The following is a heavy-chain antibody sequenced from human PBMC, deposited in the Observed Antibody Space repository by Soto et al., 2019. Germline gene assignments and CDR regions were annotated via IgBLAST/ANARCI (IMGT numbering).Heavy chain of an antibody. D-gene: IGHD3-22*01. V-gene: IGHV1-69*13. CDR3: ARQFDYDSRDYYYRC. J-gene: IGHJ4*02. CDR1: GGTLSRYA. Sequence: SVKVSCKASGGTLSRYAISWVRQAPGQGLEWMGGIIPMFGTANYAQKFQGRVTITAVESTSTAYMELSSLRSEDTAVYYCARQFDYDSRDYYYRCWGQGTPVAVSS. CDR2: IIPMFGTA.